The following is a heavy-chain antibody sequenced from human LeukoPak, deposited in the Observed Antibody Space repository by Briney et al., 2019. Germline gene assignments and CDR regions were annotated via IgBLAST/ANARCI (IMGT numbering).Heavy chain of an antibody. CDR2: INPNSGGR. CDR1: GYTFTGYY. D-gene: IGHD3-9*01. J-gene: IGHJ4*02. V-gene: IGHV1-2*02. CDR3: ASGGVLRYFDWLLLDY. Sequence: GASVKVSCKASGYTFTGYYMHWVRQAPGQGLEWMGWINPNSGGRNYAQKFQGRVTMTRDTSISTAYMELSRLRSDDTAVYYCASGGVLRYFDWLLLDYWGQGTLVTVSS.